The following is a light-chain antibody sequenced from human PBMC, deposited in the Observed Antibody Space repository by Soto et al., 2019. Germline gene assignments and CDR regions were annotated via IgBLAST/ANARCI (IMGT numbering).Light chain of an antibody. CDR3: QQRSNWPRT. J-gene: IGKJ1*01. V-gene: IGKV3-11*01. CDR1: QSVSSY. CDR2: DAS. Sequence: EIVLTQSPATLSLSPGERATLSCRASQSVSSYLAWYKQKPGQAPRLLIYDASNRATGIPARFSGSGSGTDFTLTISSLEPEDFAVYYCQQRSNWPRTFGQGIKVEIK.